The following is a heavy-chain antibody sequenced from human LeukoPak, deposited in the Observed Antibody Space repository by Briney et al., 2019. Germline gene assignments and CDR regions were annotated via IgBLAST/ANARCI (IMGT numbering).Heavy chain of an antibody. J-gene: IGHJ6*03. V-gene: IGHV4-61*01. CDR3: AGGTGTDYYYYMDV. CDR1: GYSISSGYY. Sequence: PSETLSLTCTVSGYSISSGYYWSWIRQPPGKGLEWIGYIYYSGSTNYNPSLKSRVTISVDTSKNQFSLKLSSVTAADTAVYYCAGGTGTDYYYYMDVWGKGTTVTVSS. D-gene: IGHD1-1*01. CDR2: IYYSGST.